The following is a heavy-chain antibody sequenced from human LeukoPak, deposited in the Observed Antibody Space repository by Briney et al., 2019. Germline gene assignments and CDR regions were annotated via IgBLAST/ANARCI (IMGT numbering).Heavy chain of an antibody. V-gene: IGHV3-33*06. J-gene: IGHJ4*02. D-gene: IGHD3-22*01. CDR2: IWYDGSNK. Sequence: GRSLRLSCAASGFTFSSYGMHWVRQAPGKGLDWVAVIWYDGSNKYYADSVKGRFTISRDNPKNTLYLQMNSLRAEDTAVYYCAKDLDHYDSSGYYDYWGQGTLVTVSS. CDR3: AKDLDHYDSSGYYDY. CDR1: GFTFSSYG.